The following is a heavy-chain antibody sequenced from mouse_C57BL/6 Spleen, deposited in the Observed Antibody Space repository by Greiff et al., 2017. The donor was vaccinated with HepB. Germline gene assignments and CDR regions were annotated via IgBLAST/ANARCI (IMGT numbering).Heavy chain of an antibody. V-gene: IGHV1-22*01. CDR1: GYTFTDYN. Sequence: EVQLQQSGPELVKPGASVKMSCKASGYTFTDYNMHWVKQSHGKSLEWIGYINPNNGGTSYNQKFKGKATLTADKSSSTAYMELRSLTSEDSAVYYCARDDGTRGNFDYWGQGTTLTVSS. J-gene: IGHJ2*01. CDR2: INPNNGGT. CDR3: ARDDGTRGNFDY. D-gene: IGHD2-1*01.